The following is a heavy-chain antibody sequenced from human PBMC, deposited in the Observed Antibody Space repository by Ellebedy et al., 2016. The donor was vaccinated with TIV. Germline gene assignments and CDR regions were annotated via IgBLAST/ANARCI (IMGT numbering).Heavy chain of an antibody. CDR3: ARDRGYGYHFDH. D-gene: IGHD5-12*01. V-gene: IGHV3-30*03. CDR2: ITYDGGDK. Sequence: GGSLRLSCAASGFTFSTYGMHWIRQAPGKGLEWVTFITYDGGDKHYGDSVKGRFTISRDNSNNTLSLQMNGLRGEDTAVYYCARDRGYGYHFDHWGQGILVTVSS. CDR1: GFTFSTYG. J-gene: IGHJ4*02.